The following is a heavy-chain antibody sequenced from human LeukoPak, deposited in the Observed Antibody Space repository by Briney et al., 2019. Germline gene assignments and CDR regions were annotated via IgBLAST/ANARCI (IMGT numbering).Heavy chain of an antibody. CDR2: IKQDGSEK. CDR3: ARGGQYYDFWSGYLGAAFDI. D-gene: IGHD3-3*01. J-gene: IGHJ3*02. Sequence: GGSLRLSCAASGFTFSNYWMSRVRQAPGKGLEWVGNIKQDGSEKYYVDSVKGRFTISRDNAKNSLYLQMNSLRAEDTAVYYCARGGQYYDFWSGYLGAAFDIWGQGTMVTVSS. V-gene: IGHV3-7*01. CDR1: GFTFSNYW.